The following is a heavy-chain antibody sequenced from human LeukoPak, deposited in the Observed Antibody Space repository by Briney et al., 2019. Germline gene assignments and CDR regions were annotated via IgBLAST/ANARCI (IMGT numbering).Heavy chain of an antibody. J-gene: IGHJ4*02. CDR1: GFTFSTYA. CDR3: AKEKAYDFWSGYLVY. D-gene: IGHD3-3*01. V-gene: IGHV3-23*01. Sequence: GGSLRLSCAASGFTFSTYAMTWVRQAPGKGLEWVSLISGTGGSTYYADSVKGRFTISRDNSKNTLYLQMNSLRAEDTAVYYCAKEKAYDFWSGYLVYWGQGTLVTVSS. CDR2: ISGTGGST.